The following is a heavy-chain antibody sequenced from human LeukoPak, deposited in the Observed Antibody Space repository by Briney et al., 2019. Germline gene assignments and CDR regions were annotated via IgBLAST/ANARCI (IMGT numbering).Heavy chain of an antibody. V-gene: IGHV1-46*01. CDR3: ARCIYNWFDP. Sequence: ASVKVSCKAFGYTFTSNYMHWVRQAPGQGPEWMGVISPSGGSTTYAQKLQGRVTMTTDTSTSTAYMELRSLRSDDTAVYYCARCIYNWFDPWGQGTLVTVSS. CDR2: ISPSGGST. J-gene: IGHJ5*02. CDR1: GYTFTSNY. D-gene: IGHD2-21*01.